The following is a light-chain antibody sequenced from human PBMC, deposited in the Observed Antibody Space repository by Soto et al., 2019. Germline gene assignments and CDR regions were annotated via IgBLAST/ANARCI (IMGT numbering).Light chain of an antibody. V-gene: IGLV1-44*01. CDR1: VSSIGTNT. Sequence: QSVLTQPPSASGTPGQRVTISCSGSVSSIGTNTVNWYRQLPGTAPKLLFYGNNQRPSGVPDRFSGSKSGTSASLDISGLQSEDEGEYYCAAWDGSLNNVLFGGGTQLTVL. CDR3: AAWDGSLNNVL. J-gene: IGLJ2*01. CDR2: GNN.